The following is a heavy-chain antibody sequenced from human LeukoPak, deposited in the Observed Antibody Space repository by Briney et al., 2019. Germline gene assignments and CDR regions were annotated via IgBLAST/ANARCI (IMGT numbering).Heavy chain of an antibody. J-gene: IGHJ4*02. D-gene: IGHD5-24*01. CDR1: GFTFDDYA. Sequence: PGGSLRLSCAASGFTFDDYAMHWVRQAPGKGLEWVSGISWNSGSIGYADSVKGRFTISRDNAKNSLYLQMNSLRAEDTALYYCAKGQTPYKMATIGNWGQGTLVTVSS. CDR3: AKGQTPYKMATIGN. V-gene: IGHV3-9*01. CDR2: ISWNSGSI.